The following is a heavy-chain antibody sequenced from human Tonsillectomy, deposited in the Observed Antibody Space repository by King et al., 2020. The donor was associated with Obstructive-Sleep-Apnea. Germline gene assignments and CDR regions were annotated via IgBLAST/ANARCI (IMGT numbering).Heavy chain of an antibody. Sequence: VQLQQWGAGLLKPSETLSLTCAVFGGSFSDYYWSWIRQPPGKGLEWIGEINHSGYTNYNLSLKSRVTISVDTSKNQFSLKLSSVTAADTAVYYCARGSAAAAVNWFDPWGQGTLVTVSS. V-gene: IGHV4-34*01. D-gene: IGHD6-13*01. J-gene: IGHJ5*02. CDR3: ARGSAAAAVNWFDP. CDR1: GGSFSDYY. CDR2: INHSGYT.